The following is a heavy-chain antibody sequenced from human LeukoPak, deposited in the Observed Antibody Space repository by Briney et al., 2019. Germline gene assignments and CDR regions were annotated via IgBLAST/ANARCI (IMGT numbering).Heavy chain of an antibody. CDR1: GFIFSSYA. V-gene: IGHV3-23*01. J-gene: IGHJ4*02. CDR3: AAIAVAGLY. Sequence: GGSLRLSCAASGFIFSSYAMSWVRQAPGKGLEWVSTISGSGGSTYYADSVKGRFTISRDNSKNTMSLQMNSLTDEDTAVYYCAAIAVAGLYWGQGTLVTVSS. D-gene: IGHD6-13*01. CDR2: ISGSGGST.